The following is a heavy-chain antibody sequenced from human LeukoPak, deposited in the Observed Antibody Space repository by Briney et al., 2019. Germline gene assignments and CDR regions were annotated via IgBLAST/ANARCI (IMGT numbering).Heavy chain of an antibody. V-gene: IGHV3-30*03. Sequence: GGSLRLSCAASGFTFSRYAMHWVRQAPGKGLEWVAAISDGGSNKYYADSVKGRFTISRDNSKNTLDLQMNSLRAEDTAVYYCARDSVGDITIFGVVISPDYWGQGTLVTVSS. D-gene: IGHD3-3*01. CDR1: GFTFSRYA. CDR3: ARDSVGDITIFGVVISPDY. J-gene: IGHJ4*02. CDR2: ISDGGSNK.